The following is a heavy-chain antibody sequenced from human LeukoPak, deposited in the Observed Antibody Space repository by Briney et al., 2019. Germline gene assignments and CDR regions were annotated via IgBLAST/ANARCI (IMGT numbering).Heavy chain of an antibody. D-gene: IGHD1-26*01. Sequence: GGSLRLSCAASGFKFDDYGMSWVRQDPGKGLEWVSSIYWSGSKTGYTDSVKGRFTITRDNAKNSLYLQMNSLRADDTAFYYCVRDSGSFDSYNWFDPWGQGTLVTVSS. CDR1: GFKFDDYG. CDR3: VRDSGSFDSYNWFDP. V-gene: IGHV3-20*04. CDR2: IYWSGSKT. J-gene: IGHJ5*02.